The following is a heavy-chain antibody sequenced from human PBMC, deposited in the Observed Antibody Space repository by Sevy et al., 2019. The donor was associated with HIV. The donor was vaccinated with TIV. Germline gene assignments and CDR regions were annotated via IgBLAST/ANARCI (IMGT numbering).Heavy chain of an antibody. CDR1: GVSVSSDTYY. Sequence: SETLSLTCAVSGVSVSSDTYYWSWIRQPPGKGLEWIGYVYHTGSTNYGPSFKRRVTIWVDTSKNQFSRRLFSVAAADTAVYYWAREPYFFDRSGYYWDYWGQGALVTVSS. CDR2: VYHTGST. J-gene: IGHJ4*02. V-gene: IGHV4-61*01. CDR3: AREPYFFDRSGYYWDY. D-gene: IGHD3-22*01.